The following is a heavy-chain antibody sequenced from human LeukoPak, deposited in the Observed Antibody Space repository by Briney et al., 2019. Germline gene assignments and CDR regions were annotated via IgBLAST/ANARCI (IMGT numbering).Heavy chain of an antibody. D-gene: IGHD3-22*01. Sequence: ASVKVSCKASGGTFSSYAISWVRQAPGQGLEWMGGIIPIFGTANYAQKFQGRVTITADESTSTAYMELSSLRSEDTAVYYCAREDYYDSGSFDPWGQGTLVTVSS. CDR3: AREDYYDSGSFDP. J-gene: IGHJ5*02. V-gene: IGHV1-69*13. CDR2: IIPIFGTA. CDR1: GGTFSSYA.